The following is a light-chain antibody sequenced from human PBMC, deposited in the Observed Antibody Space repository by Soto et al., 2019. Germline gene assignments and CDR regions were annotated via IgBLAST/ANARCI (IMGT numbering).Light chain of an antibody. Sequence: EIVLTQSPDTLSLSPGERATLSCRASQTVSNNYLAWYLQKPGQAPKVLIHAASGRTTGIPDRFRGSGSGTDFTITITRLEPEDFAVYYCQQYGSSPWTFGQGTKVEIK. CDR1: QTVSNNY. CDR3: QQYGSSPWT. V-gene: IGKV3-20*01. J-gene: IGKJ1*01. CDR2: AAS.